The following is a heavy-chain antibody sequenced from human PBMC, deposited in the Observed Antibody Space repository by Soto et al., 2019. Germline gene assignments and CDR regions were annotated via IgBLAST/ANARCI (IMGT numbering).Heavy chain of an antibody. CDR3: AKVRQEYCSGGSCYPLYFDY. CDR2: ISWNSGSI. D-gene: IGHD2-15*01. J-gene: IGHJ4*02. Sequence: EVQLVESGGGLVQPGRSLRLSCAASGFTFDNYAMHWVRQAPGKGLEWVSGISWNSGSIGYADSVKGRFTISRDNAKNSLYLHMNSLRAEDTALYYCAKVRQEYCSGGSCYPLYFDYWGQGTLVTVSS. CDR1: GFTFDNYA. V-gene: IGHV3-9*01.